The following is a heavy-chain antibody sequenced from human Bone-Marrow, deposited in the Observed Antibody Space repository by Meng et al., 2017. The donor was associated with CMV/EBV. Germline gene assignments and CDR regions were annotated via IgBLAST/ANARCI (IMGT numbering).Heavy chain of an antibody. CDR3: AGERRSRGYYYDSSGHFAY. Sequence: GESLKISCAASGLTVSNYYMAWLRQAPGKGLEWVSLISRGGAVNYADSVKGRFTIFRDDSKNTVYLQMDSLRAEDTAVYYCAGERRSRGYYYDSSGHFAYWGQGTLVTVYS. V-gene: IGHV3-53*01. CDR2: ISRGGAV. CDR1: GLTVSNYY. D-gene: IGHD3-22*01. J-gene: IGHJ4*02.